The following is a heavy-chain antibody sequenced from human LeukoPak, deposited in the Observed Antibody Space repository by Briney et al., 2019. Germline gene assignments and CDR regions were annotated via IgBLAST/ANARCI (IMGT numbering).Heavy chain of an antibody. CDR1: GFTFSSYW. CDR2: IKQDGSEK. V-gene: IGHV3-7*01. CDR3: ARVGSYYYYYYMDV. J-gene: IGHJ6*03. D-gene: IGHD3-16*01. Sequence: GGSLRLSCAASGFTFSSYWMSWVRQAPGKGLEWVANIKQDGSEKYYVDSVKGRFTISRDNAKNSLYLQMNSLRAEDTAVYYCARVGSYYYYYYMDVWGKGTTVTVSS.